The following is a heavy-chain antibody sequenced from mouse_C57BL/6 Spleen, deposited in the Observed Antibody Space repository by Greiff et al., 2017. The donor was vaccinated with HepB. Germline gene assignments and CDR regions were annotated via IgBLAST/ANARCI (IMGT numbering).Heavy chain of an antibody. J-gene: IGHJ3*01. V-gene: IGHV1-81*01. CDR2: IYPRSGNT. CDR1: GYTFTSYG. Sequence: QVQLQQSGAELARPGASVKLSCKASGYTFTSYGISWVKQRTGQGLEWIGEIYPRSGNTYYNEKFKGKATLTADKSSSTAYMELRSLTSEDSAVYFCAPTTVVAPFAYWGQGTLVTVSA. D-gene: IGHD1-1*01. CDR3: APTTVVAPFAY.